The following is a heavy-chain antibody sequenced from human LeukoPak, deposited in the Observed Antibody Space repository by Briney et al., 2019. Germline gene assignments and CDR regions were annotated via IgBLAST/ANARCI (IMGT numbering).Heavy chain of an antibody. J-gene: IGHJ4*02. CDR2: IYYSGST. CDR3: ARRMAWITGTSTYFDY. D-gene: IGHD1-7*01. V-gene: IGHV4-61*01. CDR1: GGSVSSGSYY. Sequence: PSETLSLTCTVSGGSVSSGSYYWSWIRQPPGKGLEWIGYIYYSGSTNYNPSLKSRVTISVDTSKNQFSLKLSSVTAADTAVYYCARRMAWITGTSTYFDYWGQGTLVTVSS.